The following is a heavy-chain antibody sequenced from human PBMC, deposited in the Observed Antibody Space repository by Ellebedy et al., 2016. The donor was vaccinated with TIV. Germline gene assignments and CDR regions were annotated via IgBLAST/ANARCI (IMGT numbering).Heavy chain of an antibody. V-gene: IGHV1-69*13. D-gene: IGHD2-2*02. Sequence: SVKVSXKASGGTFSSYAISWVRQAPGQGLEWMGGIIPIFGTANYAQKFQGRVTITADESTSTAYMELSSLRSEDTAVYYCAREGSCSSTSCYTHWFNPWGQGTLVTVSS. CDR2: IIPIFGTA. CDR3: AREGSCSSTSCYTHWFNP. CDR1: GGTFSSYA. J-gene: IGHJ5*02.